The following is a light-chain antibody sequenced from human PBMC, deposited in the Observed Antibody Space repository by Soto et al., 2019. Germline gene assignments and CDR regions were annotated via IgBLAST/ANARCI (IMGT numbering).Light chain of an antibody. CDR2: DVS. CDR3: SSFTSSSTRV. J-gene: IGLJ1*01. V-gene: IGLV2-14*01. CDR1: SSDVGGYNY. Sequence: QSVLTQPASVSGSPGQSITISCTGTSSDVGGYNYVSWYQQHPGKAPKLMIYDVSNRPSGVSNRFSGSKSGNPASLTISGLQAEDEADYYCSSFTSSSTRVFRTGTKVTVL.